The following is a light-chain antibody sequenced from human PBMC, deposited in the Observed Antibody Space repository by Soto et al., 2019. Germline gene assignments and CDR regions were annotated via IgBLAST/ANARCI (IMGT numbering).Light chain of an antibody. CDR1: QSVSSSY. CDR3: QQYGSSPIT. Sequence: EIVLTQSPGTLSLSPGERATLSCRASQSVSSSYLAWYQQKPGQAPRLLLFGASRRATGIPDRFSGSGSGTDFTLTISRLEPEDFAVYYCQQYGSSPITFGQGTRLEIK. J-gene: IGKJ5*01. CDR2: GAS. V-gene: IGKV3-20*01.